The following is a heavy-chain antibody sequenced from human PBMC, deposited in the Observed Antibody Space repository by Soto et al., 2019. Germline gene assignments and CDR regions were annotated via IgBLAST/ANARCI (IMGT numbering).Heavy chain of an antibody. V-gene: IGHV1-69*01. Sequence: QVQLVQSGAEVKKPGSSVKVSCKASGGTFSSYAISWVRQAPGQGLEWMGGIIPIFGTANYAQKFQGRVTITGDESTSKTYMEVSSLRTEDTAVYYCAKNGAADSWFGPWGQGTLVTVSS. CDR1: GGTFSSYA. J-gene: IGHJ5*02. CDR2: IIPIFGTA. CDR3: AKNGAADSWFGP. D-gene: IGHD3-10*01.